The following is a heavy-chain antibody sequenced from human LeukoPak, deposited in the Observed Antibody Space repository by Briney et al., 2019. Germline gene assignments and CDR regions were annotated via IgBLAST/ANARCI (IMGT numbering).Heavy chain of an antibody. CDR2: ISYDGSSK. CDR1: GFTFSSYG. J-gene: IGHJ4*02. D-gene: IGHD5-24*01. V-gene: IGHV3-30*18. Sequence: GRSLRLSCAPFGFTFSSYGMHWVRQAPGKGLEWVAVISYDGSSKYYADSVKGRFTISRDNSKNTLYLQMNSLRAEDTAVYYCAKGGGGRWLHYFDYWGQGTLVTASS. CDR3: AKGGGGRWLHYFDY.